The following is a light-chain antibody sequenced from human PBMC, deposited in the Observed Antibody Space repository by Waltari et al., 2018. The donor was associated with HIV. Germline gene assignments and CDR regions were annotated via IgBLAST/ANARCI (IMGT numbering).Light chain of an antibody. J-gene: IGLJ2*01. CDR1: SSDVGHYNR. CDR2: EVS. Sequence: QSALTQPPSVSGSPGQSVTISCTVHSSDVGHYNRISWYQQPPGSAPKLMIYEVSNRPSGVPRRFSGSKSGNTASLTISGLQAEDEADYYCSSYTSSNTFVVFGGGTKLTVL. CDR3: SSYTSSNTFVV. V-gene: IGLV2-18*02.